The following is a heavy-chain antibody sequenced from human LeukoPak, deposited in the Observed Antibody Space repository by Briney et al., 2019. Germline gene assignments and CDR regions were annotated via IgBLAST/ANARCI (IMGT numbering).Heavy chain of an antibody. V-gene: IGHV3-11*01. CDR3: ASSFYDSSGYIKT. Sequence: GGSLRLSCAASGFTFCDYYMSWIRQAPGKGLEWVSYITSSGTTIYYADSVKGRFTISKDNAKNSLYLQMNSLRAEDTAVYYGASSFYDSSGYIKTWGQGTLVTVSS. CDR2: ITSSGTTI. CDR1: GFTFCDYY. D-gene: IGHD3-22*01. J-gene: IGHJ5*02.